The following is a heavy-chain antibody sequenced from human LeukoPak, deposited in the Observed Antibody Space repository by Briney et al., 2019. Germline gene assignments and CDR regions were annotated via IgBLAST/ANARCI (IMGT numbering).Heavy chain of an antibody. CDR2: ISSSSSTI. V-gene: IGHV3-48*01. J-gene: IGHJ4*02. D-gene: IGHD3-9*01. CDR1: GFTFSSYS. CDR3: ARVLVPVEGLRYFDWLSGGFDY. Sequence: GSLRLSCAASGFTFSSYSMNWVRQAPGKGLEWVSYISSSSSTIYYADSVKGRFTISRDNAKNSLYLQMNSLRAEDTAVYYCARVLVPVEGLRYFDWLSGGFDYWGQGTLVTVSS.